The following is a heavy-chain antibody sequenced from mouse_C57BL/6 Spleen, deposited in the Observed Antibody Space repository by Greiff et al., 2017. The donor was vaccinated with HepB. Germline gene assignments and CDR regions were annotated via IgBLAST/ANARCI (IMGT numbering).Heavy chain of an antibody. CDR1: GFTFSDYG. CDR3: ARPYGSSYVDAMDY. CDR2: ISSGSSTI. Sequence: VQLKESGGGLVKPGGSLKLSCAASGFTFSDYGMHWVRQAPEKGLEWVAYISSGSSTIYYADTVKGRFTISRDNAKNTLFLQMTSLRSEDTAMYYCARPYGSSYVDAMDYWGQGTSVTVSS. J-gene: IGHJ4*01. V-gene: IGHV5-17*01. D-gene: IGHD1-1*01.